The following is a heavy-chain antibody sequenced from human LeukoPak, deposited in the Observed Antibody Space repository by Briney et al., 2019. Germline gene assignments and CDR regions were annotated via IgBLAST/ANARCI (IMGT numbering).Heavy chain of an antibody. Sequence: PGGSLRLSCTASGFTFGDYAMSWFRQAPGTGLEWVGFIRGKGSGGSTEYAASVKGRFTISRDDSRSMAYLQMDGLRTEDTAVYYCTRERDYTDEYWGQGTLVTVSS. D-gene: IGHD4-11*01. CDR1: GFTFGDYA. J-gene: IGHJ4*02. CDR3: TRERDYTDEY. CDR2: IRGKGSGGST. V-gene: IGHV3-49*03.